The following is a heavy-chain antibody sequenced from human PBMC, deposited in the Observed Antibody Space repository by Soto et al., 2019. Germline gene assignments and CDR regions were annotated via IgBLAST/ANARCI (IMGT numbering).Heavy chain of an antibody. D-gene: IGHD4-17*01. Sequence: QVQLVESGGGVVQPGRSLRLSCAASGFTFSSYGMHWVRQAPGKGLEWVAVIWYDGSNKYYADSVKGRFTISRDNSKNTLYLQMNSLSAEDTAVYYCARERGGDYALIRPPRWGIDYCGQGTLVTVSS. CDR2: IWYDGSNK. CDR1: GFTFSSYG. J-gene: IGHJ4*02. V-gene: IGHV3-33*01. CDR3: ARERGGDYALIRPPRWGIDY.